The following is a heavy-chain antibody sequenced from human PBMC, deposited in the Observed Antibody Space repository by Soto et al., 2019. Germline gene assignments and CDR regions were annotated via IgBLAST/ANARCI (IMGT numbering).Heavy chain of an antibody. Sequence: QVRLQQSGPGLVKASQTLSLTCTVSGGSINSGSHFWSWIRQHPAKGLEWIGHISYSGSTYYSPSLQRRLKLSRDTSENQVFLQLTSVTAADTAVYYCARDLGRGGVPAALSHAMDVWGQGTTVTVSS. D-gene: IGHD3-10*01. CDR3: ARDLGRGGVPAALSHAMDV. V-gene: IGHV4-31*03. CDR1: GGSINSGSHF. CDR2: ISYSGST. J-gene: IGHJ6*02.